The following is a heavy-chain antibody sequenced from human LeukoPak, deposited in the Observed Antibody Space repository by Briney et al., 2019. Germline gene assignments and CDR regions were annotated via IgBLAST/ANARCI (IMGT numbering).Heavy chain of an antibody. CDR3: AKEPYYYGSGSPTLAYFDY. D-gene: IGHD3-10*01. Sequence: PGGSLRLSCAASGFTFSSYGMHWVRQAPGKGLEWVAFIRYDGSSKYYADSVKGRFTISRDNSKNTLYLQMNSLRAEDTAVYYCAKEPYYYGSGSPTLAYFDYWGQGTLVTVSS. V-gene: IGHV3-30*02. J-gene: IGHJ4*02. CDR2: IRYDGSSK. CDR1: GFTFSSYG.